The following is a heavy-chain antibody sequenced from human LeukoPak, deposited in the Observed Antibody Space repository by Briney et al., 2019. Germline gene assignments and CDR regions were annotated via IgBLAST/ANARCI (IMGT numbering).Heavy chain of an antibody. CDR3: ASLGVAGRWRDAFDI. CDR1: GGSISSYY. V-gene: IGHV4-59*01. J-gene: IGHJ3*02. CDR2: IYYSGST. Sequence: SETLSLTCTVSGGSISSYYWSWIRQPPGKGLEGIGYIYYSGSTNYKPSLKNRVTVSVDTSKHQFSLKLSSVTAADTAVYYWASLGVAGRWRDAFDIWGQGTMVTVSS. D-gene: IGHD6-19*01.